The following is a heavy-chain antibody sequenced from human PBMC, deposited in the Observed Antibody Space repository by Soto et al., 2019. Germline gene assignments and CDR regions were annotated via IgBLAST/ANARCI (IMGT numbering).Heavy chain of an antibody. D-gene: IGHD3-16*01. Sequence: SETLSLTCTVSAASFSKYYWTWIRQPPGKGLEWIGYIYFNGNTNYNPSLKRRVTISVDTSKKQISLNLTSVTDADTAVYFCASVTFGGVVLAHWGQGTLVTVSS. J-gene: IGHJ4*02. V-gene: IGHV4-59*13. CDR1: AASFSKYY. CDR3: ASVTFGGVVLAH. CDR2: IYFNGNT.